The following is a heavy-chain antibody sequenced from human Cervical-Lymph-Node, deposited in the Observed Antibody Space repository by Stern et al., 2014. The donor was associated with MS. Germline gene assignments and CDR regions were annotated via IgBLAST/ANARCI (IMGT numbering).Heavy chain of an antibody. CDR1: GFTFSSYS. J-gene: IGHJ6*02. CDR2: ISSSSSNI. V-gene: IGHV3-48*01. Sequence: EVHLVESGGGLVQPGGSLRLSCAASGFTFSSYSMNWVRQAPGKGLEWVSYISSSSSNIYYADSVTGRFTISRDNAKNSLYLQMDSLRAEDTAVYYCAREGRWLQFFMDVWGQGTTVTVSS. CDR3: AREGRWLQFFMDV. D-gene: IGHD5-24*01.